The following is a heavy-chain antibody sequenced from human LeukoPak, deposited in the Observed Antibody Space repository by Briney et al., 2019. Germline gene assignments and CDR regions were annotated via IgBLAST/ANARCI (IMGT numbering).Heavy chain of an antibody. CDR1: GFTFSSYA. D-gene: IGHD3-3*01. V-gene: IGHV3-30-3*02. CDR3: AKSDDFWSGSDDY. J-gene: IGHJ4*02. Sequence: PGGSLRLSCAASGFTFSSYAMHWVRQAPGKGLEWVAVISYDGSNKYYADSVKGRFTISRDNSKNTLYLQMNSLRAEDTAVYYCAKSDDFWSGSDDYWGQGTLVTVSS. CDR2: ISYDGSNK.